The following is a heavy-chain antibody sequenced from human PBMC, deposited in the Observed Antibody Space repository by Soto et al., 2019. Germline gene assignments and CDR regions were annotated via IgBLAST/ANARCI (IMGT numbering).Heavy chain of an antibody. D-gene: IGHD2-2*01. CDR3: ARGNGGDCSSTSCYVYYYYMDV. CDR2: MNPNSGNT. V-gene: IGHV1-8*01. CDR1: GYTFTSYY. J-gene: IGHJ6*03. Sequence: ASVKVSCKASGYTFTSYYINWVRQATGQGLEWMGWMNPNSGNTGYAQKFQGRVTMTRNTSISTAYMELSSLRSEDTAVYYCARGNGGDCSSTSCYVYYYYMDVWGKGTTVTVSS.